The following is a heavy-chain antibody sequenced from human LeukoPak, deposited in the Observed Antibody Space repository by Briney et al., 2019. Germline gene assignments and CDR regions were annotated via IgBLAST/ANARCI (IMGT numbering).Heavy chain of an antibody. V-gene: IGHV6-1*01. CDR3: ARSVGTVVVPADMTYGMDV. D-gene: IGHD2-2*01. CDR1: VDSVSSNSAA. CDR2: TYYRSKWYN. J-gene: IGHJ6*02. Sequence: SQTLSLTCAISVDSVSSNSAAWNWIRQSPSRGLEWLGRTYYRSKWYNDYAVSVKSRITINPDTSKNQFSLQLNSVTPEDTAVYYCARSVGTVVVPADMTYGMDVWGQGTTVTVSS.